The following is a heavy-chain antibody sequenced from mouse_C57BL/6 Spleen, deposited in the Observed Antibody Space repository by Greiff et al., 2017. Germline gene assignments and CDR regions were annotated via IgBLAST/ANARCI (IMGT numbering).Heavy chain of an antibody. CDR2: IDPSDSET. J-gene: IGHJ2*01. D-gene: IGHD2-12*01. CDR1: GYTFTSYW. Sequence: QVQLQQPGAELVMPGSSVKLSCKASGYTFTSYWMHWVKQRPIQGLEWIGNIDPSDSETHYNQKFKDKTTLTVDKSSSTAYMQLSSLTSEDSAVYYCARGGGSHYSPFDDWGQGTTLTVAS. V-gene: IGHV1-52*01. CDR3: ARGGGSHYSPFDD.